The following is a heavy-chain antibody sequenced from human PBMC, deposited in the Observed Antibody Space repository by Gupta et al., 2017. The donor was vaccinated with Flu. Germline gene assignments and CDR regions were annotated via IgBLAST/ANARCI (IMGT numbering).Heavy chain of an antibody. V-gene: IGHV3-11*01. CDR2: ISSSGSSI. CDR3: AREGIAARPNAY. J-gene: IGHJ4*02. Sequence: QVQLVESGGGLVKPGGSLRLSCAASGFIFSDYYMTWIRQAPGKGLEWISFISSSGSSIYYADSVKGRFTISRDNAKKSLYLQMNSLRAEDTAVYYCAREGIAARPNAYWGQGTLVTVSS. D-gene: IGHD6-6*01. CDR1: GFIFSDYY.